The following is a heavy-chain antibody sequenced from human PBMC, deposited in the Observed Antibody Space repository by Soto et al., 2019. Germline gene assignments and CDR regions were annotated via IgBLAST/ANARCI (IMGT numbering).Heavy chain of an antibody. CDR1: GFTFSTYA. CDR2: ISGSGDST. Sequence: GGSLRLSCAASGFTFSTYAMSWVRQAPGKGLEWVSAISGSGDSTYSADSVRGRFTISSDNSINTLYLQMNNLGNEDTAVYYCAHPRGYGVFDAYDIWGQGTMVTVSS. V-gene: IGHV3-23*01. D-gene: IGHD4-17*01. CDR3: AHPRGYGVFDAYDI. J-gene: IGHJ3*02.